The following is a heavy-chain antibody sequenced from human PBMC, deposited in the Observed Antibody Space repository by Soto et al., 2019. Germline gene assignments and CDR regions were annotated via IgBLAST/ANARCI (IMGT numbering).Heavy chain of an antibody. CDR2: ISGSGGST. CDR3: AKPALSCSGGSCYSISSGPGFYFDY. CDR1: GFTFSSYA. Sequence: GGSLRLSCAASGFTFSSYAMSWVRQAPGKGLEWVSAISGSGGSTYYADSVKGRFTISRDNSKNTLYLQMNSLRAEDTAVYYCAKPALSCSGGSCYSISSGPGFYFDYWGQGTLVTVS. V-gene: IGHV3-23*01. D-gene: IGHD2-15*01. J-gene: IGHJ4*02.